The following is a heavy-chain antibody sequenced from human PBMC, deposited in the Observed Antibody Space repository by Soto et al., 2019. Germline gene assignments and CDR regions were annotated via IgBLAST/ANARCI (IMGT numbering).Heavy chain of an antibody. V-gene: IGHV3-30-3*01. CDR3: ARGPGDTAMGWYFDL. Sequence: QVQLVESGGGVVQPGRSLRLSCAASGFTFSSYAMHWVRQAPGKGLEWVAVISYDGSNKYYADSVKGRFTISRDNSKNTLYLQMNSLRAEDTAVYYCARGPGDTAMGWYFDLWGRGTLVTVSS. D-gene: IGHD5-18*01. CDR1: GFTFSSYA. CDR2: ISYDGSNK. J-gene: IGHJ2*01.